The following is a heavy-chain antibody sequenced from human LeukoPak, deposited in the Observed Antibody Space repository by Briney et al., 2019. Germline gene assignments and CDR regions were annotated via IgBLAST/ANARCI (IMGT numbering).Heavy chain of an antibody. J-gene: IGHJ4*02. V-gene: IGHV4-59*01. CDR2: IYYSGST. D-gene: IGHD2-2*01. Sequence: SETLSLTCSGSGGSIGSYYWSGIRQPAGRGLEWMGYIYYSGSTNYNPSLKSRVTISVDTSKNQFSLKLSSVTAADTAVYYCARGASSYYFDYWGQGTLVTVSS. CDR3: ARGASSYYFDY. CDR1: GGSIGSYY.